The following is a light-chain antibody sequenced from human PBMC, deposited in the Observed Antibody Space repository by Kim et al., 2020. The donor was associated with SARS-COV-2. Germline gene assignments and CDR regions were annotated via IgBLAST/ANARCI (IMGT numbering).Light chain of an antibody. V-gene: IGLV2-14*03. CDR1: TRDFGAYNY. J-gene: IGLJ2*01. CDR2: DGS. Sequence: GQLLTITRTGATRDFGAYNYVSWYQQHPRIVPKRLIYDGSNRPSGGSYRFSGSKSGNTASLTISGLQTEDEADYYCSSYTRRYTVIFGGGTQLTVL. CDR3: SSYTRRYTVI.